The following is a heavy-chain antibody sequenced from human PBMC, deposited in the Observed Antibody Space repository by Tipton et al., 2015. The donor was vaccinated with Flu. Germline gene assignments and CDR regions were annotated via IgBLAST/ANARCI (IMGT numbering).Heavy chain of an antibody. CDR2: ISWNGGST. V-gene: IGHV3-43D*03. CDR3: AKSGLSSGWYHFDY. CDR1: GFTFDEYA. D-gene: IGHD6-19*01. J-gene: IGHJ4*02. Sequence: QLVQSGGGLVEPGGSLRLSCAASGFTFDEYAMHWVRQGPGKSLEWVSLISWNGGSTYYADSVKGRFTISRDNSKNSLYLQMNSLRAADTALYYCAKSGLSSGWYHFDYWGQGTLVTVSS.